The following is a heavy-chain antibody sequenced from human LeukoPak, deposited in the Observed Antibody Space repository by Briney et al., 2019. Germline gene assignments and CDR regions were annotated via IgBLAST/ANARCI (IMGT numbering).Heavy chain of an antibody. J-gene: IGHJ4*02. D-gene: IGHD5-24*01. Sequence: GWSLRLSCAASGFTFSSYEMNWVRQAPGKGREWVSYISGSGSTIYYAGSVKGRFTISRDNAKNSLYLQMNSLRAEDTAVYYCARDLRWLHLDYWGQGTLVTVSS. CDR1: GFTFSSYE. CDR3: ARDLRWLHLDY. V-gene: IGHV3-48*03. CDR2: ISGSGSTI.